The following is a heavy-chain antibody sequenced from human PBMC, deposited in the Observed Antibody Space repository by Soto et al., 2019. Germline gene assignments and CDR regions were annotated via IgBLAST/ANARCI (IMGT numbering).Heavy chain of an antibody. CDR3: ARGGVLLWCGEFEQPHAGMGV. V-gene: IGHV1-8*01. CDR2: MNPNSGNT. D-gene: IGHD3-10*01. J-gene: IGHJ6*02. CDR1: GYTFTSYD. Sequence: QVQLVQSGAEVKKPGASVKVSCKASGYTFTSYDITWVRQATGQGLEWMGWMNPNSGNTGHAQKFQGRVTMTGNTCIRTAYMELSSLRSEDTAVDYSARGGVLLWCGEFEQPHAGMGVWGQGTTVTVSS.